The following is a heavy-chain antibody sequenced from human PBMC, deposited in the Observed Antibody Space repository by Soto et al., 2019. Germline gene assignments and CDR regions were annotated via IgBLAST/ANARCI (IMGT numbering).Heavy chain of an antibody. CDR1: GYTFTSYY. D-gene: IGHD6-13*01. Sequence: ASVKVSCKASGYTFTSYYVHWVRQAPGQGLEWVGVIDPSGGSTNYAQKFQGRVTLTRDTSTSTVYMELSSLRSEDTAVYYCTRRVGAAAGTRQGFDYWGQGTLATVSS. V-gene: IGHV1-46*01. J-gene: IGHJ4*02. CDR2: IDPSGGST. CDR3: TRRVGAAAGTRQGFDY.